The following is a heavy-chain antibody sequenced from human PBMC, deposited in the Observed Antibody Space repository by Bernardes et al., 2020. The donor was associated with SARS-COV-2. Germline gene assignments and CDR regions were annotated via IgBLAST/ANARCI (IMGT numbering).Heavy chain of an antibody. CDR3: ARDWTSLVVAAPQFDY. CDR1: GFTFSSYS. Sequence: GSLRLSCAASGFTFSSYSMNWVRQAPGKGLEWVSYISSSSSTIYYADSVKGRFTISRDNAKNSLYLQMNSLRDEDTAVYYCARDWTSLVVAAPQFDYWGQGTLVTVSS. D-gene: IGHD2-15*01. CDR2: ISSSSSTI. V-gene: IGHV3-48*02. J-gene: IGHJ4*02.